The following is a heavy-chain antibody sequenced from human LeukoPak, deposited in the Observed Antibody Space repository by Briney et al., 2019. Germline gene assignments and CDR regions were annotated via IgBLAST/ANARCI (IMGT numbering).Heavy chain of an antibody. V-gene: IGHV3-23*01. CDR1: GFTFSSYA. J-gene: IGHJ4*02. Sequence: PGGSLRLSCAGSGFTFSSYAMSWVRQAPGKGLEWVSAISGSGGSTYYADSVKGRFTISRDNSKNTLYLQMNSLRAEDTAVYYCAFPTYSSGWYVDYSGQGTLVTVSS. CDR3: AFPTYSSGWYVDY. D-gene: IGHD6-19*01. CDR2: ISGSGGST.